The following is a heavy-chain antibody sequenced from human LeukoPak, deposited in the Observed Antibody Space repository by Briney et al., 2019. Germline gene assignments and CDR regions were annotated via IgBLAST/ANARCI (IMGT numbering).Heavy chain of an antibody. V-gene: IGHV1-46*01. CDR1: GYTFTNYY. Sequence: ASVKVSCKASGYTFTNYYMHWVRQAPGQGLEWMGIINSSGGSTSYAQKFQGRLTMTRDTSTSTVYMELSSLRSEDTAVYYCALAARYYYYGMDVWGQGTTVTVSS. D-gene: IGHD6-6*01. J-gene: IGHJ6*02. CDR2: INSSGGST. CDR3: ALAARYYYYGMDV.